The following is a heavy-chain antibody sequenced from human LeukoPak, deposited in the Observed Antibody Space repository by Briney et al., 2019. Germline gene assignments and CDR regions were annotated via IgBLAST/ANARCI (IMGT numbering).Heavy chain of an antibody. CDR1: GFTFSSYG. CDR2: IKQDGSEK. Sequence: GGSLRLSCAASGFTFSSYGMSWVRQAPGKGLEWVANIKQDGSEKYYVDSVKGRFTISRDNAKNSLYLQMNSLRAEDTAVYYCARDRLHGSGSLEDYWGQGTLVTVSS. D-gene: IGHD3-10*01. V-gene: IGHV3-7*01. CDR3: ARDRLHGSGSLEDY. J-gene: IGHJ4*02.